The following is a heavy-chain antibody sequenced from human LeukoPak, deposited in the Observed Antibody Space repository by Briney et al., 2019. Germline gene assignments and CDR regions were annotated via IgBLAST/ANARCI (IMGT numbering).Heavy chain of an antibody. D-gene: IGHD1-1*01. CDR2: VHYDGSNK. J-gene: IGHJ6*03. CDR3: AKEAGIYYYYMDV. Sequence: GGSLRLSCVVSGFIFSTYGMHWVRQAPGKGLEWVAFVHYDGSNKYYADSVRGRFTISRDNSKNTLYLEMNSLRAEDTAVYNYAKEAGIYYYYMDVWGKGTTVTVSS. V-gene: IGHV3-30*02. CDR1: GFIFSTYG.